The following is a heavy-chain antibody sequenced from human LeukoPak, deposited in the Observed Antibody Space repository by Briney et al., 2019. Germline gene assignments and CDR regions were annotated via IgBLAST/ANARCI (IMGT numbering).Heavy chain of an antibody. CDR1: GGSITGYY. V-gene: IGHV4-59*08. Sequence: SETLSLTCTVSGGSITGYYWSWIRQSPGKGLEWIGHIYYTGVTSYNPSLKSRVTISVDTSKNQFSLKLSSVTAADTAVYYCAKQAYCSSGKCYPFDYWGQGTLVTVSA. J-gene: IGHJ4*02. D-gene: IGHD2-15*01. CDR2: IYYTGVT. CDR3: AKQAYCSSGKCYPFDY.